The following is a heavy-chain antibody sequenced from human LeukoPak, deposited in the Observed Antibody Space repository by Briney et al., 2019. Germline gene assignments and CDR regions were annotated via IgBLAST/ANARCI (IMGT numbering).Heavy chain of an antibody. J-gene: IGHJ4*02. Sequence: GGSLRLSCAASGFTFSSYAMSWVRQAPGKGLEWVSAISGSGGSTYYADSVKGRFTSSRDNSKNTLYLQMNSLRAEDTVVYYCAKFLPTHIVVANYYFDYWGQGTLVTVSS. D-gene: IGHD2-21*01. CDR1: GFTFSSYA. CDR2: ISGSGGST. V-gene: IGHV3-23*01. CDR3: AKFLPTHIVVANYYFDY.